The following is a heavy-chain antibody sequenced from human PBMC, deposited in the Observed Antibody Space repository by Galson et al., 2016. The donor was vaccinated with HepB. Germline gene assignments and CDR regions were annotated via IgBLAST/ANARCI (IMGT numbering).Heavy chain of an antibody. CDR1: GFTFTRHS. CDR3: ARDESGDYRLDY. V-gene: IGHV3-48*01. CDR2: ISSNGDTI. D-gene: IGHD4-17*01. Sequence: SLSLSCAASGFTFTRHSMNWVRQVPGKGLEWVTYISSNGDTIYYADSVKGRFSISRDIAKNSLYLQMNSLRADDTGVYYCARDESGDYRLDYWGRGTLVTVSS. J-gene: IGHJ4*02.